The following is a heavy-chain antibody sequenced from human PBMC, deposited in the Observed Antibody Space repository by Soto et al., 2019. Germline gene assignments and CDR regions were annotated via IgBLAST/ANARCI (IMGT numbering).Heavy chain of an antibody. CDR2: IIPIFGTA. D-gene: IGHD3-22*01. CDR3: ARERYYDSSGPNYGMDV. CDR1: GGTFSSYA. Sequence: QVQLVQSGAEVRKPGSSVKVSCKASGGTFSSYAISWVRQAPGQGLEWMGGIIPIFGTANYAQKFQCRVTITADESTSTAYMELSSLRSEDTAVYYCARERYYDSSGPNYGMDVWGQGTTVTVSS. V-gene: IGHV1-69*12. J-gene: IGHJ6*02.